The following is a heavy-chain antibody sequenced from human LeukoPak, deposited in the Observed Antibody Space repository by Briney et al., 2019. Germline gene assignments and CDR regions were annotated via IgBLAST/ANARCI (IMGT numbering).Heavy chain of an antibody. V-gene: IGHV1-18*01. CDR2: ISAYNGNT. CDR1: GYTFTSYG. J-gene: IGHJ4*02. Sequence: ASVKVSCKASGYTFTSYGISWVRQAPGQGLEWMGWISAYNGNTNYAQKLHGRVTMTTDTSTSTAYMELRSLRSDDTAVYYCARVRSLGDYGSGSYFGSDGYWGQGTLVTVSS. CDR3: ARVRSLGDYGSGSYFGSDGY. D-gene: IGHD3-10*01.